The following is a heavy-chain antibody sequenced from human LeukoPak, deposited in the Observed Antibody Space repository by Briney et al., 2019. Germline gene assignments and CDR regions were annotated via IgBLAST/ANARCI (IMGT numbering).Heavy chain of an antibody. CDR3: ARHSGSGWQALGY. Sequence: ASVTVSCKASGYTFSNYGISWVRQAPGLGLEWMGWTSYNGNTNYAQKFQDRVTMTTDTSTTTAYMELRSLESDDTAVYYCARHSGSGWQALGYGGQGTLVTVSS. V-gene: IGHV1-18*04. J-gene: IGHJ4*02. D-gene: IGHD6-19*01. CDR2: TSYNGNT. CDR1: GYTFSNYG.